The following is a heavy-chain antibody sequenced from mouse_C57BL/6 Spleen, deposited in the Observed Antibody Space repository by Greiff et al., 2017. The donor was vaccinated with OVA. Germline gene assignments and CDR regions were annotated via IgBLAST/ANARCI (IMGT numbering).Heavy chain of an antibody. J-gene: IGHJ2*01. D-gene: IGHD1-1*01. CDR1: GYTFTDYE. CDR2: IDPETGGT. CDR3: KIHYYGSPYFDY. Sequence: QVQLQQSGAELVRPGASVTLSCKASGYTFTDYEMHWVKQTPVHGLEWIGAIDPETGGTAYNQKFKGKAILTADKSSSTAYMELRSLTSEDSAVYYCKIHYYGSPYFDYWGQGTTLTVSS. V-gene: IGHV1-15*01.